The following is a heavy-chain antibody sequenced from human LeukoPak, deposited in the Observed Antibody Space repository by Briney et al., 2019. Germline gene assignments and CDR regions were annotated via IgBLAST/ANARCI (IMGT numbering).Heavy chain of an antibody. CDR2: ISYDGSNK. V-gene: IGHV3-30*03. Sequence: GGSLRLSCAASGFTFSSYGMHWVRQAPGKGLEWVAVISYDGSNKYYADSVKGRFTISRDNSKNTLYLQVNSLRAEDTAVYYCARDIVVVPDYYYGMDVWGQGTTVTVSS. CDR1: GFTFSSYG. D-gene: IGHD2-2*01. CDR3: ARDIVVVPDYYYGMDV. J-gene: IGHJ6*02.